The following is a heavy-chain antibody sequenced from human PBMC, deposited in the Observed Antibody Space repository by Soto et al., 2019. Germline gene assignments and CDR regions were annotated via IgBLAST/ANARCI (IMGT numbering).Heavy chain of an antibody. CDR3: ARGTYASGWAS. CDR1: GCSIRSGGYY. D-gene: IGHD3-10*01. J-gene: IGHJ5*02. Sequence: PXETLSLTCSVSGCSIRSGGYYWTWIRQYPGRGLEWIGHIYNSGSSYYNPSLRGRVTISIDTSKSHFSLELTSVTAADTAVYYCARGTYASGWASWGPGNLVTVSS. CDR2: IYNSGSS. V-gene: IGHV4-31*03.